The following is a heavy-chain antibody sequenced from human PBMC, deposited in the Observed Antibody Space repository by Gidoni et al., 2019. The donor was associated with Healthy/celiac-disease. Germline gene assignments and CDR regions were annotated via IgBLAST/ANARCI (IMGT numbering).Heavy chain of an antibody. CDR1: GCSISSYY. Sequence: QVQLQESGPGLVKPSEPLSLTCTVSGCSISSYYWSWIRQPPGKGLEWIGYIYYSGSTNYNPSLKSRVTISVDTSKNQFSLKLSSVTAADTAVYYCARGIVATTNLFDYWGQGTLVTVSS. CDR3: ARGIVATTNLFDY. D-gene: IGHD5-12*01. CDR2: IYYSGST. J-gene: IGHJ4*02. V-gene: IGHV4-59*01.